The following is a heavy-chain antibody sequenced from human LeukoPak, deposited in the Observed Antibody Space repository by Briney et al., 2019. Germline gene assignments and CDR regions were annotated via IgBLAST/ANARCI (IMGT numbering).Heavy chain of an antibody. D-gene: IGHD3-22*01. V-gene: IGHV3-23*01. Sequence: GGSLRLSCEASGFIFSRFAMSWVRQAPGKGLEWVSSISGSDRTTYYADSVKGRFTISRDNSKNILYLQMNSLRADDTALYYCAKDGNYLDSSGYLIPFDYWGLGTLVTVSS. CDR3: AKDGNYLDSSGYLIPFDY. CDR1: GFIFSRFA. CDR2: ISGSDRTT. J-gene: IGHJ4*02.